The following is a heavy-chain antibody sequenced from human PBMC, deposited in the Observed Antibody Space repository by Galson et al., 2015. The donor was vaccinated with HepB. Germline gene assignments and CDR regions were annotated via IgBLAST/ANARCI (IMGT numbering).Heavy chain of an antibody. CDR2: VNGGATNT. Sequence: SLRLSCAASGFTLSSFAMNWVRQAPGKGLEWVSVVNGGATNTKYADSAKGRFTISRDNSRDTLYLQMDGLRAEDTAIYYCAKASGTPRGRFDSWGQGTLVTVSS. D-gene: IGHD6-13*01. CDR1: GFTLSSFA. J-gene: IGHJ5*01. V-gene: IGHV3-23*01. CDR3: AKASGTPRGRFDS.